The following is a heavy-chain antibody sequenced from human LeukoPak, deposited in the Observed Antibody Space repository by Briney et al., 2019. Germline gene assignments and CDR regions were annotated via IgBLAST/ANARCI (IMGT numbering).Heavy chain of an antibody. CDR1: GASLSSYY. J-gene: IGHJ4*02. D-gene: IGHD1-26*01. Sequence: SETLSLTCSVSGASLSSYYRDWLRQSPGKGLEGIGYISDTGKTDSNPSLKSRVSISLDTSKKQFSLRLRSVTAADSAVYYCATGYYEPFATWGPGILVTVSS. V-gene: IGHV4-59*01. CDR3: ATGYYEPFAT. CDR2: ISDTGKT.